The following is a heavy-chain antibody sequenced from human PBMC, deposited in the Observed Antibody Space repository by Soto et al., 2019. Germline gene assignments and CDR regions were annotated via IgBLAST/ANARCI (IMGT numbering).Heavy chain of an antibody. CDR2: ISTYNGDT. CDR1: GYTFTSYD. J-gene: IGHJ5*02. D-gene: IGHD2-15*01. CDR3: ARGFRVAATRWWFDP. Sequence: QVQLVQSGAEVKKPGASVKVSCKASGYTFTSYDISWVRQAPGQGLEWMGWISTYNGDTNYAQKLQGRVTMTTDTSTSTAYMELRSLRSDDTAVYYCARGFRVAATRWWFDPWGQGTLVTVSS. V-gene: IGHV1-18*01.